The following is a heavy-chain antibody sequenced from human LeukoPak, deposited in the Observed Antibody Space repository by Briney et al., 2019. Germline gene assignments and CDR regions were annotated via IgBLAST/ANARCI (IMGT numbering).Heavy chain of an antibody. CDR3: AVNVRYDFWSGRAAY. CDR2: IIPILGIA. V-gene: IGHV1-69*04. J-gene: IGHJ4*02. D-gene: IGHD3-3*01. Sequence: SVKVSCKASGGTFSSYAISWVRQAPGQGLEWMGRIIPILGIANYAQKFQGRVTITADKSTSTAYMELSSLRSEDTAVYYCAVNVRYDFWSGRAAYWGQGTLVTVSS. CDR1: GGTFSSYA.